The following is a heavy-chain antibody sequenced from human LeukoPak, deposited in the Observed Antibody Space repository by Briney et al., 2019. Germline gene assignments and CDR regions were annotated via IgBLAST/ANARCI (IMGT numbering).Heavy chain of an antibody. CDR1: GFTFSSYG. Sequence: GGSLRLSCAASGFTFSSYGMHWVRQAPGKGLEWVAVISYGGSNKYYADSVKGRFTISRDNSKNTPYLQMNSLRAEDTAVYYCAKDFPYSSSWSDAFDIWGQGTMVTVSS. CDR2: ISYGGSNK. J-gene: IGHJ3*02. V-gene: IGHV3-30*18. CDR3: AKDFPYSSSWSDAFDI. D-gene: IGHD6-13*01.